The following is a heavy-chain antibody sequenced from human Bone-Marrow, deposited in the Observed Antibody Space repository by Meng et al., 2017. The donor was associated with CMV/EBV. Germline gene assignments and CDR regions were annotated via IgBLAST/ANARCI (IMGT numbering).Heavy chain of an antibody. CDR1: GFTFSSYG. V-gene: IGHV3-30*02. Sequence: GGSLRLSCAASGFTFSSYGMHWVRQAPGKGLEWVAFIRYDGSNKYYADSVKGRFTISRDNSKNTLYLQMNSLRAEDTAVYYCAKDKTEVLRFLEWLSPGMDVWGQGTTVTVSS. J-gene: IGHJ6*02. CDR2: IRYDGSNK. D-gene: IGHD3-3*01. CDR3: AKDKTEVLRFLEWLSPGMDV.